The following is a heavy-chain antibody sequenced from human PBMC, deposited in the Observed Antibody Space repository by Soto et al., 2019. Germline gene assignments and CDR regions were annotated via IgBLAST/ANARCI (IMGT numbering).Heavy chain of an antibody. CDR3: ATDLEGYCTTTSCYTYFGLDV. J-gene: IGHJ6*02. CDR1: GFPFSIYV. D-gene: IGHD2-2*01. V-gene: IGHV3-30*03. Sequence: PGGSLRLSCAASGFPFSIYVMHLVRQSPGKGLEWVAFISYDGSNKYYADSVKGRFTISRDNSKHTLYLQMNSLRPEDTAVYYCATDLEGYCTTTSCYTYFGLDVWGQGTTVTVSS. CDR2: ISYDGSNK.